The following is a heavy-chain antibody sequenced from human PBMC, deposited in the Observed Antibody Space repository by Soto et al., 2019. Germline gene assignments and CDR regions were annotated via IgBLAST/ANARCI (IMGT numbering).Heavy chain of an antibody. CDR2: ISGSGGST. CDR3: TRSITGSLDC. V-gene: IGHV3-23*01. J-gene: IGHJ4*02. Sequence: EVQLLESGGGLVQPGGSLRLSCAASGFTFSSYAMSWVRQAPGKGLEWVSAISGSGGSTYYAVSVKGRFTISRDNSKNTLYLQMNSLRAEDTAVYYCTRSITGSLDCWGQGTLVTVSS. D-gene: IGHD1-20*01. CDR1: GFTFSSYA.